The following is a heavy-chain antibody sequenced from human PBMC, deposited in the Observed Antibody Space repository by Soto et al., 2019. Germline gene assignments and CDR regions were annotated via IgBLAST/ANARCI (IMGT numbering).Heavy chain of an antibody. CDR3: ANSPFEVGGIYYGFDV. J-gene: IGHJ6*02. V-gene: IGHV1-69*16. CDR1: GDTFNNYI. CDR2: IIPFRGTA. Sequence: QVQLVQSGAEVKKPGSSVKVSCKASGDTFNNYIISWVRQAPGQGLEWMGGIIPFRGTADYVQKFQGRVTITADESTSTVFMELSSLRSEDTAVYYCANSPFEVGGIYYGFDVWGQGTTVTVSS. D-gene: IGHD2-21*01.